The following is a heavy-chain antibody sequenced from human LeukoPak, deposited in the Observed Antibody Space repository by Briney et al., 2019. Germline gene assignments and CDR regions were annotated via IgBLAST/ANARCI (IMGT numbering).Heavy chain of an antibody. CDR3: ARGRRIFGGLGAFDI. D-gene: IGHD3-10*01. CDR1: GGSFSGYY. CDR2: INHSGST. Sequence: SETLSLTCAVYGGSFSGYYWSWIRQPPGKGLEWIGEINHSGSTNYNPSLKSRVTISVDTSKNQFSLKLGSVTAADTAVYYCARGRRIFGGLGAFDIWGQGTMVTVSS. V-gene: IGHV4-34*01. J-gene: IGHJ3*02.